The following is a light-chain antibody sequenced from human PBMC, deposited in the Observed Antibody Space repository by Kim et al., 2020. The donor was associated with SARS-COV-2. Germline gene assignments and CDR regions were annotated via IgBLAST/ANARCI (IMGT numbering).Light chain of an antibody. CDR1: QSISSW. V-gene: IGKV1-5*03. J-gene: IGKJ1*01. CDR3: QQYNSPWT. Sequence: DIQMTQSPSTLSASVGDRVTITCRASQSISSWLAWYQQKPGKAPKLLIYRAASLESGVPSRFSGSGSGTEFTLTISSLQPDDFATYCCQQYNSPWTFGQGTKVDIK. CDR2: RAA.